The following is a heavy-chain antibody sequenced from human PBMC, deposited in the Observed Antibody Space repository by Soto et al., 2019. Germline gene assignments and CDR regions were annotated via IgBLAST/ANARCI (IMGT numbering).Heavy chain of an antibody. D-gene: IGHD3-22*01. V-gene: IGHV4-31*03. J-gene: IGHJ3*02. CDR3: ARVLNYYDSSGYYSLGFDI. Sequence: QVQLQESGPGLVKPSQTLSLTCTVSGGSISSGGYYWSWIRQHPGKGLEWIGYIYYSGSTYYNPSLNSRVTISVDTSKNQFSLKLSSVTAADTAVYYCARVLNYYDSSGYYSLGFDIWGQGTMVTVSS. CDR1: GGSISSGGYY. CDR2: IYYSGST.